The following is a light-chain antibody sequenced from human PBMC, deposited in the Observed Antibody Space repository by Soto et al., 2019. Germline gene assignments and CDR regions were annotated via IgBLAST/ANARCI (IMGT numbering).Light chain of an antibody. CDR1: QSVSSSY. CDR2: GAS. J-gene: IGKJ2*01. V-gene: IGKV3-20*01. CDR3: QQFGSSPSMYT. Sequence: EIFLTQSPGTLSLSPGERATLSCRASQSVSSSYLAWYQQKPGQAPRLLIYGASSRATGIPDRFSGSGSGTDFTLTISRLEPEDVAVYYCQQFGSSPSMYTFGQGTNLEI.